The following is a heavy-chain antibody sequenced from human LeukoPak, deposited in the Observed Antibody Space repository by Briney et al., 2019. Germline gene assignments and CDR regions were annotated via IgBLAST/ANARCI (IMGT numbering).Heavy chain of an antibody. V-gene: IGHV3-43*02. CDR1: GFMFDDYA. J-gene: IGHJ4*02. CDR3: AREQFSHTSNFFDN. Sequence: PGGSLRLSCAASGFMFDDYAMHWVRQVPGRGLEWVSLISGDAVSSFYADSVRGRFIISRDNNNNSLSLQMHSLTSEDTAFYYCAREQFSHTSNFFDNWGQGILVTVSS. D-gene: IGHD5-24*01. CDR2: ISGDAVSS.